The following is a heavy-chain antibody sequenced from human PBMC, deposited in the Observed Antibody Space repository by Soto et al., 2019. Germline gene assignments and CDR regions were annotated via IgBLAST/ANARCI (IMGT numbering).Heavy chain of an antibody. Sequence: PGGSLRLSCAAPGFTFSSYSMNWVRQAPGKGLEWVSYISSSSSTIYYADSVKGRFTISRDNAKNSLYLQMNSLRAEDTAVYYCARDFDYSAAGGLYYWGQGTLVTVSS. D-gene: IGHD4-4*01. CDR1: GFTFSSYS. J-gene: IGHJ4*02. CDR2: ISSSSSTI. V-gene: IGHV3-48*01. CDR3: ARDFDYSAAGGLYY.